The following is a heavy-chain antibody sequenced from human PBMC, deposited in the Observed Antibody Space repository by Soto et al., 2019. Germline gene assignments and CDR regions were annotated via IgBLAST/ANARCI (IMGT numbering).Heavy chain of an antibody. CDR2: IYHSGST. D-gene: IGHD6-13*01. Sequence: SQTLSLTCTVSGYSISSGYYWGWIRQPPGKGLEWIGSIYHSGSTYYNPSLKSRVTISVDTSKNQFSLKLSSVTAADTAVYYCARDASSSSWYDYWGQGTLVTVSS. CDR3: ARDASSSSWYDY. CDR1: GYSISSGYY. J-gene: IGHJ4*02. V-gene: IGHV4-38-2*02.